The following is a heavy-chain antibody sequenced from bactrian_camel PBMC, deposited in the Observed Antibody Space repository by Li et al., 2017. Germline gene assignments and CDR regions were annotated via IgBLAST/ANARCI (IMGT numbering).Heavy chain of an antibody. J-gene: IGHJ4*01. CDR3: ACSTQFAY. D-gene: IGHD1*01. Sequence: VQLVESGGDLVRPGGSLTLSCTASGFTFENWYMAWVRQAPGKGLEWVSSILSDGSKLFYTDNVKGRFTISRDNAKNMLYLQLNSLKTEDTGTYYCACSTQFAYWGPGTQVTVS. CDR1: GFTFENWY. CDR2: ILSDGSKL. V-gene: IGHV3-2*01.